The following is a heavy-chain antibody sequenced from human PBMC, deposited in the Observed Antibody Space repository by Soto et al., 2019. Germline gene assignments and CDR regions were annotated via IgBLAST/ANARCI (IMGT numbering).Heavy chain of an antibody. J-gene: IGHJ4*02. V-gene: IGHV3-30-3*01. Sequence: GGSLRLSCAASGFTFSSYAMHWVRQAPGKGLEWVAVISYDGSNKYYADSVKGRFTISRDNSKNTLYLQMNSLRAEDTAVYYCARERAVVVPATSYIDYWGQGTLVTVSS. CDR1: GFTFSSYA. CDR2: ISYDGSNK. CDR3: ARERAVVVPATSYIDY. D-gene: IGHD2-2*01.